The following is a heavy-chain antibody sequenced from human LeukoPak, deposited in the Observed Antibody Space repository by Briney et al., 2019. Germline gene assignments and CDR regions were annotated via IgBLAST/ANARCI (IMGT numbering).Heavy chain of an antibody. J-gene: IGHJ4*02. CDR2: IYHSGST. CDR3: ARASLSGYYYFDY. Sequence: SKTLSLTCAVSGYSISSGYYWGWIRQPPGKGLEWIGSIYHSGSTYYNPSLKSRVTISVDTSKNQFSLKLSSVTAADTAVYYCARASLSGYYYFDYWGQGTLVTVSS. D-gene: IGHD3-22*01. V-gene: IGHV4-38-2*01. CDR1: GYSISSGYY.